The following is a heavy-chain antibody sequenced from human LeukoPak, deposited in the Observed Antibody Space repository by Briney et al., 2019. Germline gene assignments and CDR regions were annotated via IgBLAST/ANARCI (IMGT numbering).Heavy chain of an antibody. Sequence: GGSLRLSCAASGFTFSNYGMSWVRQAPGKGLEWVANIKQDGSEKYYVDSVKGRFTISRDNAKNSLYLQMNSLRAEDTAVYYCARDRYGYYYDSSGYYYWGQGTLVTVSS. J-gene: IGHJ4*02. CDR3: ARDRYGYYYDSSGYYY. CDR2: IKQDGSEK. D-gene: IGHD3-22*01. V-gene: IGHV3-7*01. CDR1: GFTFSNYG.